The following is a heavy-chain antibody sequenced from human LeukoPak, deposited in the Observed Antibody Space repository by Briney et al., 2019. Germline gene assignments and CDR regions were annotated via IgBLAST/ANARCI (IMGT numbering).Heavy chain of an antibody. CDR3: ARDSRFLEDRWFDP. Sequence: GGSLRLSCAASGFTFSSYGMHWVRQAPGKGLEWVAVISYDGSNKYYADSVKGRFTISRDNAKNSLYLQMNSLRAEDTAVYYCARDSRFLEDRWFDPWGQGTLVTVSS. J-gene: IGHJ5*02. CDR1: GFTFSSYG. CDR2: ISYDGSNK. D-gene: IGHD3-3*01. V-gene: IGHV3-30*03.